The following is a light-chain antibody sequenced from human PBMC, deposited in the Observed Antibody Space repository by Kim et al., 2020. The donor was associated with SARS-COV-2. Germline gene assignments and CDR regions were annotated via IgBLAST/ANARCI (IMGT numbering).Light chain of an antibody. CDR1: QSVSSSY. J-gene: IGKJ2*01. V-gene: IGKV3-20*01. CDR2: GAS. Sequence: EIVLTQSPGTLSLSPGERATLSCRASQSVSSSYLAWYQQKPGQAPRLLIYGASSRATGIPDRFSGSGSGTDFTLTISRLEPEDFAVYYCPQYGSSPMYPFGQGTKLEI. CDR3: PQYGSSPMYP.